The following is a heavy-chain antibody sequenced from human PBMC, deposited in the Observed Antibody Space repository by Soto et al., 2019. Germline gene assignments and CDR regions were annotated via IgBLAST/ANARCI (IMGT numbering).Heavy chain of an antibody. D-gene: IGHD3-10*01. CDR3: ARDTSPVDYVAGIYYDALDV. V-gene: IGHV3-23*01. J-gene: IGHJ3*01. CDR2: ISGNGGSP. Sequence: GGSLRLSCAASGYTFSSYAMNWVRQAPGKGLEWVSTISGNGGSPYYADSVKGRFTISRDNAKNALYVQMNSLRAEDTAVYYCARDTSPVDYVAGIYYDALDVWGPGTMVTVSS. CDR1: GYTFSSYA.